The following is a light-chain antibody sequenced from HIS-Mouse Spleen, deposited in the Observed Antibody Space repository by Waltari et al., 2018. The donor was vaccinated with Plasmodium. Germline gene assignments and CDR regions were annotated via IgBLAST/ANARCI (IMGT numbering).Light chain of an antibody. CDR2: STN. V-gene: IGLV8-61*01. CDR3: VLYMGSGIWV. Sequence: QTVVTQEPSFSVSPGGPVPLTCDLGSGSVSTSSHPHWYQQTPGQAPRTLIYSTNTRSSGVPDRFSGSILGNKAALTITGAQADDESDYYCVLYMGSGIWVFGGGTKLTVL. J-gene: IGLJ2*01. CDR1: SGSVSTSSH.